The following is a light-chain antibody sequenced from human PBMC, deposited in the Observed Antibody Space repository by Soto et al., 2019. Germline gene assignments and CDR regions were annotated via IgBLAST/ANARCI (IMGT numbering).Light chain of an antibody. CDR2: EVS. V-gene: IGLV2-14*01. CDR3: SSYTSDNSYI. J-gene: IGLJ1*01. Sequence: QSVLTQPASVSGSRGQSITISCTGTSRDVGGYNYVSWDQQHPGKAPKLIIYEVSNRPSGVFNRFSGSKSGNTASLSISGLQAEDEADYDCSSYTSDNSYIFGTGTKVTVL. CDR1: SRDVGGYNY.